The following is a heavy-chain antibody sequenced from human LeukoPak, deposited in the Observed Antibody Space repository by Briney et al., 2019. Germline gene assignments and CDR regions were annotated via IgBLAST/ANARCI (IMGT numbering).Heavy chain of an antibody. CDR3: ARDHRPEIRYYYMDV. D-gene: IGHD1-14*01. J-gene: IGHJ6*03. CDR1: GFSLSNYG. CDR2: LLYDGNTK. Sequence: PGGSLRLSCAASGFSLSNYGMHWVRQAPGKGLEWVAALLYDGNTKHYADSVKGRFTISRDISKNTFYLQMNSLTAEDTAVYYCARDHRPEIRYYYMDVWGKGTTVAVSS. V-gene: IGHV3-33*01.